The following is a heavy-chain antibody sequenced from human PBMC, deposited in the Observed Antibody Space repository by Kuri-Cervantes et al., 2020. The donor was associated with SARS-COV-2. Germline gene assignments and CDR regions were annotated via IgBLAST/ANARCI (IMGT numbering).Heavy chain of an antibody. V-gene: IGHV1-24*01. D-gene: IGHD6-19*01. CDR1: GYTFTSYY. CDR3: ATGPAVAGTGVWFDP. Sequence: ASVKVSCKASGYTFTSYYMHWVRQAPGKGLEWMGGFDPEDGETIYAQKLQGRVTMTEDTSTDTAYMELSSLRSEDTAVYYCATGPAVAGTGVWFDPWGQGNLVTVSS. CDR2: FDPEDGET. J-gene: IGHJ5*02.